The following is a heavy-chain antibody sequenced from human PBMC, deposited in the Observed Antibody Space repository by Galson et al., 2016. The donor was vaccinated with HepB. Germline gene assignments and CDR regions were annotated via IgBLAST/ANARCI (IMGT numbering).Heavy chain of an antibody. V-gene: IGHV4-39*02. CDR2: ITSSGST. CDR1: GDSINIARYY. J-gene: IGHJ4*02. Sequence: LSLTCSVSGDSINIARYYWGWIRQSPTEGLEWIGTITSSGSTSYNPSLRSRVSISVDTSTNQLSLKLNFVTASDTALYYCVRDEYNISWYKYWGQGTLVTVSS. D-gene: IGHD6-13*01. CDR3: VRDEYNISWYKY.